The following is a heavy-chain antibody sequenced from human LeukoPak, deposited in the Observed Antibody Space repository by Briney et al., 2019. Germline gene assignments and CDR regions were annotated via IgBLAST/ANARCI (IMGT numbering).Heavy chain of an antibody. D-gene: IGHD3-22*01. J-gene: IGHJ5*02. CDR2: IYYTGST. Sequence: SETLSLTCAVSGRSISRNNWWSWIRQPPGKGLEWSGYIYYTGSTNSNPSLKSRVIISIDTSKNQFSVKLSSMTAADTDVYYCARLDRSGYEMGGTWFDPWGQGTLVSVSS. CDR3: ARLDRSGYEMGGTWFDP. V-gene: IGHV4-59*08. CDR1: GRSISRNNW.